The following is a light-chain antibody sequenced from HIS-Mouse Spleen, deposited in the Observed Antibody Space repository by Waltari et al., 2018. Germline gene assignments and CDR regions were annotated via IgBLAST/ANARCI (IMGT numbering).Light chain of an antibody. CDR1: PSVSSN. CDR3: QQYNNWPIFT. CDR2: GAS. Sequence: EIVMTQSPATLSVSPGERATLSCRASPSVSSNLAWYQQKPGQAPRLLIYGASTRATGIPARFSGSWSGTEFTLTISSMQSEDFAVYYCQQYNNWPIFTFGPGTKVDIK. J-gene: IGKJ3*01. V-gene: IGKV3-15*01.